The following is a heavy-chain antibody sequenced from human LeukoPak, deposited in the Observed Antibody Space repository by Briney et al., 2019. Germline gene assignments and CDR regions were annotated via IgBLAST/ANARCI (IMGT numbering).Heavy chain of an antibody. J-gene: IGHJ6*04. CDR2: IWYDGSDK. Sequence: GGSLTLSCAPFGMTFSSYGMHWVRQTPGKGLEWVAIIWYDGSDKYYADSVKGRFTISRDNYKNTLYLQMSSLRGEDTAVYYCARDYGSGMDVWGKGTMVTVSS. CDR3: ARDYGSGMDV. CDR1: GMTFSSYG. D-gene: IGHD3-10*01. V-gene: IGHV3-33*01.